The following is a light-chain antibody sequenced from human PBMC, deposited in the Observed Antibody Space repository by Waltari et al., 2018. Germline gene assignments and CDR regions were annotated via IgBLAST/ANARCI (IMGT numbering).Light chain of an antibody. J-gene: IGKJ1*01. CDR1: PSLLHDNGNTH. Sequence: DLVMTQTPLSLSITPGAPASISCRSSPSLLHDNGNTHLHWYLQRPGQSQHLLIYGGSNRASGVPGRFSGSGSGTDFTLKISKVEAEDVGIYYGVQAVAFPPTFGPGTKVDFK. V-gene: IGKV2-40*01. CDR3: VQAVAFPPT. CDR2: GGS.